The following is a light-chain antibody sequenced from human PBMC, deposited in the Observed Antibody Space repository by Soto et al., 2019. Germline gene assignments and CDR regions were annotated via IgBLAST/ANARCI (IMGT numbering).Light chain of an antibody. CDR1: QSILYNSNNRNY. Sequence: DIVMTQSPDSLAVSLGERATINCKSSQSILYNSNNRNYVAWYQQKPGQPPKLLINWASTRKSGVPDRFSGSESGTDFTLTISSLQAEDVAVYYCQQYYSTPRTFGQGTKVDIK. CDR3: QQYYSTPRT. J-gene: IGKJ1*01. CDR2: WAS. V-gene: IGKV4-1*01.